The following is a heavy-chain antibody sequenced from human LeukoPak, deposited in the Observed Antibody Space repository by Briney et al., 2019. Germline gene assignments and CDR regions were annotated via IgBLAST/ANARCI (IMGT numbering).Heavy chain of an antibody. CDR2: IKQDGGQE. Sequence: GGSLRLSCAASGFTFNTYWMSWVRQAPGKGLEWVANIKQDGGQEFYGDSVKGRFTISRDNAKNSLYLQMNSLRVEDTAVYYCARDGDYNWNYRSGFDYWGQGTVVTVSS. J-gene: IGHJ4*02. CDR3: ARDGDYNWNYRSGFDY. V-gene: IGHV3-7*01. CDR1: GFTFNTYW. D-gene: IGHD1-7*01.